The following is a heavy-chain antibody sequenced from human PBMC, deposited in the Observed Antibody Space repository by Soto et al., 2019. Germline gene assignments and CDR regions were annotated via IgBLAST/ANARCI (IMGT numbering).Heavy chain of an antibody. CDR1: GGSISSGGFY. CDR2: IYYSRST. J-gene: IGHJ4*02. Sequence: QVQLQASGPGLVKPSQTLSLTCTVSGGSISSGGFYWSWTRQHPGKRLEWIGYIYYSRSTYYHPSLKSRVTISVDTSKNQFSLKLSSVTAADTAVYYCARSGFGELSTAHFDYWGQGTLVTVSS. CDR3: ARSGFGELSTAHFDY. V-gene: IGHV4-31*03. D-gene: IGHD3-10*01.